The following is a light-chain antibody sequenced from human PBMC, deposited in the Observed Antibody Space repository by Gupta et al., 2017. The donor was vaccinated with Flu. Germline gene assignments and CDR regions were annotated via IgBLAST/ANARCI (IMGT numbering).Light chain of an antibody. CDR2: EVN. CDR3: CSYSSSSTSYVL. V-gene: IGLV2-23*02. J-gene: IGLJ2*01. CDR1: SGDLGRYDL. Sequence: IPCAGTSGDLGRYDLFSWYQHHPGKAPKLIVYEVNKRPSGVSNRFSGSNSGHTASLTISWLQAEDAADYSRCSYSSSSTSYVLFRGGTKLT.